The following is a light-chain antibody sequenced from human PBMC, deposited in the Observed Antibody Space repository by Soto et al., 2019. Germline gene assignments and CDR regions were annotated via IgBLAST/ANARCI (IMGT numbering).Light chain of an antibody. CDR3: SSYTGSSTLYV. Sequence: QSALTQPASVSGSPGQSITISCTGTSRDVGGYNYVSWYQQHPGKAPKLLIYEVSNRPSGVSNRFSGSKSGNTASLTISGLQAEDEADYYCSSYTGSSTLYVFGNGTKVTVL. V-gene: IGLV2-14*01. CDR2: EVS. CDR1: SRDVGGYNY. J-gene: IGLJ1*01.